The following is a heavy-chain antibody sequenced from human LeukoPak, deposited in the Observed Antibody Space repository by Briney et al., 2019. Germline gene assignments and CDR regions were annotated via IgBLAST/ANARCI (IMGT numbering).Heavy chain of an antibody. CDR1: GFTFSRNS. J-gene: IGHJ5*02. CDR3: AKKYSTGLDP. CDR2: ISTSSSYI. D-gene: IGHD2/OR15-2a*01. Sequence: GGSLRLSCAASGFTFSRNSMTWVRQAPGKGLEWVSSISTSSSYIYYADSVKGRFTISRDNAKKSLYLQMNSLRAEDTAVYYCAKKYSTGLDPWGQGTLVTVSS. V-gene: IGHV3-21*01.